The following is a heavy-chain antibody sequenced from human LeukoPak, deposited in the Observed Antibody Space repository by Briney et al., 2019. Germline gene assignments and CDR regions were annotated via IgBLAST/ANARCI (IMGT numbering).Heavy chain of an antibody. CDR2: NNHSGST. CDR1: VGSFSGYY. Sequence: KASETLSLTCAVYVGSFSGYYWSWIRQPPGKGLEWIGENNHSGSTNYNSSLKSRVTISVDTSKNQFSLKLSSVTAADTAVYYCARGYYGSGSHCCHMDVWGKGTTITVS. J-gene: IGHJ6*03. CDR3: ARGYYGSGSHCCHMDV. V-gene: IGHV4-34*01. D-gene: IGHD3-10*01.